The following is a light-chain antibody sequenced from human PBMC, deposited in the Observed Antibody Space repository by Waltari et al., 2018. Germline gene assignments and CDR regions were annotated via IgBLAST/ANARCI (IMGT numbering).Light chain of an antibody. CDR1: QSSSSW. Sequence: DIQMHQSPSTLSASVGDRVPITCRARQSSSSWLAWYQQKPGKAPKLLIYRASSLESGVPSRFSGSGSGTEFTLTISSRQPDDFSTYYCQQYSRYSYGAFGQGTKVEIK. V-gene: IGKV1-5*03. CDR2: RAS. J-gene: IGKJ1*01. CDR3: QQYSRYSYGA.